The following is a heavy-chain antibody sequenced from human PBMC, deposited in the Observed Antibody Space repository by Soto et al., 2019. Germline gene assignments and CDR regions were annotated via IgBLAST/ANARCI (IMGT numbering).Heavy chain of an antibody. J-gene: IGHJ6*02. Sequence: QVQLVQSGAEVKKPGASVKVSCKASGYTFTSYGISWVRQAPGQGLEWMGWISAYNGNTNYAQKLQGRVTMTTDTATSTAYMELRSLRSDDTAVYYCARDVGIAVAANNYYYGMDVWGQATTVTVSS. CDR2: ISAYNGNT. CDR3: ARDVGIAVAANNYYYGMDV. V-gene: IGHV1-18*01. CDR1: GYTFTSYG. D-gene: IGHD6-19*01.